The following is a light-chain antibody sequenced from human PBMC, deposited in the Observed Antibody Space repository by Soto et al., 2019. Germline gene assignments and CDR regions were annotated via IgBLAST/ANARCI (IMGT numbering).Light chain of an antibody. CDR3: HQYGSSPKCT. CDR1: QSVSSY. V-gene: IGKV3-20*01. CDR2: DQS. Sequence: LVLIRSPASLSLSPGERVNLSCRASQSVSSYLAGYQQQPVQAPRLLIXDQSNRATGIPTRFSGSGSGTDFTLTISRLEPEYFAVYYCHQYGSSPKCTFGQGTKVDIK. J-gene: IGKJ1*01.